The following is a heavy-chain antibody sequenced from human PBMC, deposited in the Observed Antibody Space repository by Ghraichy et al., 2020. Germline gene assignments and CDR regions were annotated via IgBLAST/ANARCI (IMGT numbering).Heavy chain of an antibody. D-gene: IGHD4-23*01. J-gene: IGHJ4*02. CDR2: ISGSGGST. CDR3: AILYGGNFGVDY. CDR1: GFTFSSYA. V-gene: IGHV3-23*01. Sequence: GGSLRLSCAASGFTFSSYAMSWVRQAPGKGLEWVSAISGSGGSTYYADSVKGRFTISRDNSKNTLYLQMNSLRAEDTDVYYCAILYGGNFGVDYWDQGTLVTVSS.